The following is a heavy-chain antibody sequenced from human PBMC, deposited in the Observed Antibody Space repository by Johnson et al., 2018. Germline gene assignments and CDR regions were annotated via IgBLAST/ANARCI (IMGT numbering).Heavy chain of an antibody. CDR1: GFSFANSA. Sequence: QLVQSGGGLVQPGGSLRLSCAASGFSFANSAMSWVRQAPGKGLEWVSAIRRSGGGTFYADSVKGRFTISRDDSRDTLYLQMNPLRAEDTALYYCAKASYYGTGWYGRNDYWGQGTLVTVSS. J-gene: IGHJ4*02. V-gene: IGHV3-23*04. CDR3: AKASYYGTGWYGRNDY. D-gene: IGHD6-19*01. CDR2: IRRSGGGT.